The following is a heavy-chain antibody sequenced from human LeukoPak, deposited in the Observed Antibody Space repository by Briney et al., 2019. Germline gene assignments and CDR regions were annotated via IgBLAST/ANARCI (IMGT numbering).Heavy chain of an antibody. J-gene: IGHJ4*02. D-gene: IGHD6-13*01. CDR3: ARDHSSSWYNFDY. CDR1: EFPFTRAW. CDR2: INRDGSST. V-gene: IGHV3-74*01. Sequence: GGSLRLSCAVSEFPFTRAWMTWVRQAPGKGLVWVSRINRDGSSTSYADSVKGRFTISRDNAKNTLYLQMNSLRAEDTAIYYCARDHSSSWYNFDYWGQGTLVTVSS.